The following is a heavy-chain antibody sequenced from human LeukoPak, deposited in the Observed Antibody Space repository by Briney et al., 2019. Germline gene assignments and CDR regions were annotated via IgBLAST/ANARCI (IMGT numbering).Heavy chain of an antibody. CDR1: GGSISSSSYY. D-gene: IGHD3-10*01. V-gene: IGHV4-39*07. J-gene: IGHJ6*03. CDR3: ARHYMVRGVIDHYYMDV. CDR2: IYYSGST. Sequence: SETLSLTCTVSGGSISSSSYYWGWIRQPPGKGLEWIGSIYYSGSTYYNPSLKSRVTMSVDTSKNQFSLKLSSVTAADTAVYYCARHYMVRGVIDHYYMDVWGKGTTVTISS.